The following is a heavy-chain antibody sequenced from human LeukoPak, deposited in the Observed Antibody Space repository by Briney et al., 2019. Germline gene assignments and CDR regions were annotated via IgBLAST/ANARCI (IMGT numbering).Heavy chain of an antibody. CDR3: ARALDSGSYYFDY. CDR1: GGSISSYY. Sequence: SETLSLTCTVSGGSISSYYRSWIRQPPGKGLEWIGYIYYSGSTNYNPSLKSRVTISVDTSKNQFSLKLSSVTAADTAVYYCARALDSGSYYFDYWGQGTLVTVSS. V-gene: IGHV4-59*01. J-gene: IGHJ4*02. D-gene: IGHD1-26*01. CDR2: IYYSGST.